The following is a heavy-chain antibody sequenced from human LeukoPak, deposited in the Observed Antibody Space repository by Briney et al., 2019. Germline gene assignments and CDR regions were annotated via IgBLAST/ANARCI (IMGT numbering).Heavy chain of an antibody. CDR1: GGTFSSYA. V-gene: IGHV1-69*13. CDR2: IIPIFGTA. Sequence: RASVKVSCKASGGTFSSYAISWVRQAPGQGLEWMGGIIPIFGTANYAQKFQGRVTITADESTSTAYMELSSLRSEDTAVYYCARGLHSRSVPQGGPYFDYWGQGTLVTVSS. CDR3: ARGLHSRSVPQGGPYFDY. D-gene: IGHD3-16*01. J-gene: IGHJ4*02.